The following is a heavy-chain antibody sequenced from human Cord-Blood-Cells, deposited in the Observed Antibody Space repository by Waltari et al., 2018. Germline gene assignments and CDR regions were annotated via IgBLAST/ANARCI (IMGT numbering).Heavy chain of an antibody. J-gene: IGHJ4*02. CDR2: ISHDGSNK. D-gene: IGHD6-19*01. V-gene: IGHV3-30-3*01. Sequence: QVQLVESGGGVVQPGRSLRLSCAASGFNFSSYAMPWVRQAPGTGLEWVAGISHDGSNKYYADSVKGRFTIAIDNSNNTLYLQMNSLRAEDTAVYYCARGRQWLVRGVFDYWGQGTLVTVSS. CDR1: GFNFSSYA. CDR3: ARGRQWLVRGVFDY.